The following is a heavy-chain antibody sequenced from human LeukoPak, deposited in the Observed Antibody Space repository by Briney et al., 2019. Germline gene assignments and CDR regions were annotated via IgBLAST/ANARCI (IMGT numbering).Heavy chain of an antibody. J-gene: IGHJ4*02. CDR1: GITLSNYG. D-gene: IGHD3-22*01. V-gene: IGHV3-23*01. CDR3: AKRGVVIRVILVGFHKEAYYFDS. CDR2: ISDSGGST. Sequence: GGSLRLSCAVSGITLSNYGMSWVRQAPGKGLEWVAGISDSGGSTNYADSVKGRFTVSRDNPKNTLYLQMKSLRAEDTAVYFCAKRGVVIRVILVGFHKEAYYFDSWGQGALVTVSS.